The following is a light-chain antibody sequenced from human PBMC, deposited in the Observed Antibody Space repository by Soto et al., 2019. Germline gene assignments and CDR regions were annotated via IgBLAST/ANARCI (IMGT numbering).Light chain of an antibody. CDR1: SSDVGGYNC. Sequence: ALTQPRSVSGSPGQSVTISCAGTSSDVGGYNCVSWYQQYPGKAPKLMISDVSKRPSGVPDRFSGSKSGNTASLTISGLQAEDEADYYCCSYAGTYTPVVFGGGTKLTVL. CDR2: DVS. V-gene: IGLV2-11*01. CDR3: CSYAGTYTPVV. J-gene: IGLJ2*01.